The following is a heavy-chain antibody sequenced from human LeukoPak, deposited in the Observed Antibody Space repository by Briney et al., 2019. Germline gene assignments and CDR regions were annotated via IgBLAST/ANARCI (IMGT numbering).Heavy chain of an antibody. D-gene: IGHD3-10*01. CDR1: GASFSDYY. CDR3: ARGRLHYYGSGSYMDV. Sequence: SETLSLTCAVYGASFSDYYWSWIRQPPGKGLEWIGEINQSGSTSYNPSLKSRVTLSVDTSKNQFSLKLNSVTAADTAVYYCARGRLHYYGSGSYMDVWGKGTTVTVSS. J-gene: IGHJ6*03. V-gene: IGHV4-34*01. CDR2: INQSGST.